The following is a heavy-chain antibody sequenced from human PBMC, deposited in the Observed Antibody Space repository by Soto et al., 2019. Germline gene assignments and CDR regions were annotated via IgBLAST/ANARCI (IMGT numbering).Heavy chain of an antibody. J-gene: IGHJ6*02. CDR3: ARVEAALGGYGRDV. D-gene: IGHD6-6*01. CDR2: INHSGST. CDR1: GGSTSSSNW. V-gene: IGHV4-4*02. Sequence: SETLSLTCAVSGGSTSSSNWWSWVRQPPGKGLEWIVEINHSGSTNYNPSLKSRVTISVDKSRNQFFLKLSSVTRADKAVYYCARVEAALGGYGRDVWGQWTTFTVS.